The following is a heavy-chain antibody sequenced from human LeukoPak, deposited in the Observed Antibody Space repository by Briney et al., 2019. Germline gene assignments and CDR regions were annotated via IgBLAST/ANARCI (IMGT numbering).Heavy chain of an antibody. D-gene: IGHD5-24*01. V-gene: IGHV4-34*01. CDR2: INHSGST. CDR3: ARTREEIDY. J-gene: IGHJ4*02. CDR1: GGSFSGYS. Sequence: PSETLSLTCAVYGGSFSGYSWSWIRQFPGKGLEWIGEINHSGSTNYNPSLKSRVTISVDTSKNQFSLKLSSVTAADTAVYYCARTREEIDYWAREPWSPSPQ.